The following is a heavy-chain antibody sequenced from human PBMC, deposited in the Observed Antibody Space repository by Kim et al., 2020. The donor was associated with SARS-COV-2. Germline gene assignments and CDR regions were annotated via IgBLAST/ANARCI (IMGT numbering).Heavy chain of an antibody. V-gene: IGHV4-59*13. D-gene: IGHD3-10*01. J-gene: IGHJ5*02. CDR3: ARYGSGSYYRWLDP. CDR2: IYYSGST. CDR1: ADSISNYY. Sequence: SETLSLTCTVSADSISNYYWSWIRQPPGKGLEWIGYIYYSGSTKYNPSLKSRVTISADTSKNQFSLKLSSVTAADTAVYYCARYGSGSYYRWLDPWGQGT.